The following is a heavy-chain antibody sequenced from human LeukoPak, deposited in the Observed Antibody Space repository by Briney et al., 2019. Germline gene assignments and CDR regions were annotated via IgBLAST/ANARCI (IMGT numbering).Heavy chain of an antibody. CDR2: IYYSGST. V-gene: IGHV4-59*01. Sequence: SETLSLTCTVSGGSISSYYWSWIRQPPGKGLEWIGYIYYSGSTNYNPFLKSRVTISVDTSKNQFSLKLSSVTAADTAVYYCAVKGGRDGYNRSPLDYWGQGTLVTVSS. CDR1: GGSISSYY. CDR3: AVKGGRDGYNRSPLDY. D-gene: IGHD5-24*01. J-gene: IGHJ4*02.